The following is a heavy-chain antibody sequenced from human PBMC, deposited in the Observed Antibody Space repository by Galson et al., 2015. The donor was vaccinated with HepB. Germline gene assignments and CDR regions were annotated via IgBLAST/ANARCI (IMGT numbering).Heavy chain of an antibody. J-gene: IGHJ4*02. D-gene: IGHD3-16*01. CDR3: ARDGLWEQRGYYFDY. V-gene: IGHV6-1*01. CDR2: TYYRSKWYN. CDR1: GDSVSSNSAA. Sequence: CAISGDSVSSNSAAWNWIRQSPSRGLEWLGRTYYRSKWYNDYAVSVKSRITINPDTSKNLFSLQLNSVTPEDTAVYYCARDGLWEQRGYYFDYWGQGTLVTVSS.